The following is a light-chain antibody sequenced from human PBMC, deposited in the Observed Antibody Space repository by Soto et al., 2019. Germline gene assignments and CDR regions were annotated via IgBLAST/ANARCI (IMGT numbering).Light chain of an antibody. Sequence: QSALTQPPSASGSPGQSVTVSCAGTSSDVGGYDYVSWYQQHPGEAPKLIIYEVSKRPSGVPDRFSGSKSGNTASLTVSGLQAEDEADYYCSSYAGSNNYVLXTGTKVTVL. CDR1: SSDVGGYDY. CDR2: EVS. V-gene: IGLV2-8*01. J-gene: IGLJ1*01. CDR3: SSYAGSNNYV.